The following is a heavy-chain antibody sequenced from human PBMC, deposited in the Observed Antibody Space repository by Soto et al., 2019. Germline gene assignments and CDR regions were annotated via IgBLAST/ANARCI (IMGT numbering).Heavy chain of an antibody. CDR1: GYTFTNNF. D-gene: IGHD6-13*01. Sequence: ASVKVSCKASGYTFTNNFIHWVRQAPGQGLEWMGIINPSGGGTSYAQKFQGRVTMTRATSTSTVYMELSSLRSEDTAIYYCARETSAAGTGRAYDIWGLGTMVTVSS. J-gene: IGHJ3*02. CDR3: ARETSAAGTGRAYDI. CDR2: INPSGGGT. V-gene: IGHV1-46*03.